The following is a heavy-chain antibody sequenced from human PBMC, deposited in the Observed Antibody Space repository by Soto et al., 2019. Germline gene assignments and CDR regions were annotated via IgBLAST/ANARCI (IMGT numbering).Heavy chain of an antibody. D-gene: IGHD5-12*01. CDR3: AKGDRSGYVGNYDYGMDV. CDR2: ISYDGSNK. CDR1: GFTFSSYG. J-gene: IGHJ6*02. V-gene: IGHV3-30*18. Sequence: QVQLVESGGGVVQPGRSLRLSCAASGFTFSSYGMHWVRQAPGKGLEWVAVISYDGSNKYYADSVKGRFTISRDNSKNTRYLQMNSLRAEDTAVYYCAKGDRSGYVGNYDYGMDVWGQGTTVTVSS.